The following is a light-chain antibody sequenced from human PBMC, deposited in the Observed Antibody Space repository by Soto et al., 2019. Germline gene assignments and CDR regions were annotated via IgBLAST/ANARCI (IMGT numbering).Light chain of an antibody. CDR1: QSVISSH. CDR3: QQYSSPLRQYT. Sequence: EIVLTQSPGTLSLSPGERATLSCRASQSVISSHLAWYQQKPGQPPRLLIYGASSRATGIPDRFSGSGSGTDFTLTIRRLEPEDFAVYYCQQYSSPLRQYTFGQGTKLEIK. CDR2: GAS. J-gene: IGKJ2*01. V-gene: IGKV3-20*01.